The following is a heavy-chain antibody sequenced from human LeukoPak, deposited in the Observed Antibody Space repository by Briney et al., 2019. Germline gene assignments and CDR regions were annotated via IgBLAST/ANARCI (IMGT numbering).Heavy chain of an antibody. D-gene: IGHD1-26*01. J-gene: IGHJ4*02. CDR3: ARDGGATTLYYFDY. V-gene: IGHV3-21*01. CDR2: ISSSSSYI. CDR1: GFTFSSYS. Sequence: GGSLRLSCAAAGFTFSSYSMNRVRRAPGKGLEWVSSISSSSSYIYYADSVKGRFTISRDNAKNSLYLQMNSLRAEDTAVYYCARDGGATTLYYFDYWGQGTLVTVSS.